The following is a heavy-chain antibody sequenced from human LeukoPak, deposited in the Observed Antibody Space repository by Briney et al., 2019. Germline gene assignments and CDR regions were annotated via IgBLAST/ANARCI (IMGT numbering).Heavy chain of an antibody. D-gene: IGHD6-13*01. Sequence: GGFLRLSCAASGFTFSSYSMNWVRQAPGKGLEWVSSISSSSYIYYADSVKGRFTISRDNAKNSLYLQMNSLRAEDTAVYYCARDGSSWYFDYWGQGTLVTVSS. CDR3: ARDGSSWYFDY. J-gene: IGHJ4*02. V-gene: IGHV3-21*01. CDR1: GFTFSSYS. CDR2: ISSSSYI.